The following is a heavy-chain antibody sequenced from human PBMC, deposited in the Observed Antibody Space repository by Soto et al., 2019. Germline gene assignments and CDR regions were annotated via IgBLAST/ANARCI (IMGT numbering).Heavy chain of an antibody. Sequence: EVQLLESGGGLVQPGGSLRLSCAASGFTFSSYAMSWVRQAPGKGLEWVSAISGSGGSTYYADSVKGRFTISRDNSKNTLYLQMNSLSAEDTAVYYCAKASLLKAVVGGELDVWDQGTTVTVSS. V-gene: IGHV3-23*01. J-gene: IGHJ6*02. D-gene: IGHD2-21*01. CDR1: GFTFSSYA. CDR3: AKASLLKAVVGGELDV. CDR2: ISGSGGST.